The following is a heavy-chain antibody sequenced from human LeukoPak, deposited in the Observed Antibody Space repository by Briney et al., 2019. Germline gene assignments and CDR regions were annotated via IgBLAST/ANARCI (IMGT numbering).Heavy chain of an antibody. Sequence: GGSLRLSCAASGFTFSSYAMHWVRQAPGKGLEWVAVISYDGSNKYYADSVKGRFTISRDNSKNTLYLQMNSLRAEDTAVYYCHLELQVYWGQGTLVTVSS. V-gene: IGHV3-30-3*01. CDR3: HLELQVY. CDR1: GFTFSSYA. CDR2: ISYDGSNK. D-gene: IGHD1-7*01. J-gene: IGHJ4*02.